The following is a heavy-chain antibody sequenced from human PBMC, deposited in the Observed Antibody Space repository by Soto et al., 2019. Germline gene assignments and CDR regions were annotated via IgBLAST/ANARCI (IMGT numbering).Heavy chain of an antibody. CDR2: ISWNSGSI. V-gene: IGHV3-9*01. Sequence: EVQLVESGGGLVQPGRSLRLSCAASGFTFDDYAMHWVRQAPGKGLEWVSGISWNSGSIGYADSVKGRFTISRDNAKNSLYLQMNSLRAEDTALYYCAKDSTDYYDSSGYYDSNAFDIWGQGTMVTVSS. J-gene: IGHJ3*02. CDR1: GFTFDDYA. D-gene: IGHD3-22*01. CDR3: AKDSTDYYDSSGYYDSNAFDI.